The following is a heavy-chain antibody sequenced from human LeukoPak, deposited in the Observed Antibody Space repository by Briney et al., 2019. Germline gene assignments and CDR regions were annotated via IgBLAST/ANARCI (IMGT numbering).Heavy chain of an antibody. D-gene: IGHD4-17*01. CDR3: ARDPTTVTKGLDI. CDR2: ISYIGST. Sequence: PSETLSLTCTVSGDSMNSHYWSWIRQPPGKGLEWIGYISYIGSTNYNPSLKSRVTISVDTSKNQFSLRLSSVTAADTAAYYCARDPTTVTKGLDIWGQGTMVTVSS. V-gene: IGHV4-59*11. J-gene: IGHJ3*02. CDR1: GDSMNSHY.